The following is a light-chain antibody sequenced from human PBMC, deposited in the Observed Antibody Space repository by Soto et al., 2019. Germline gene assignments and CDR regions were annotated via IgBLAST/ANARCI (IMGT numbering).Light chain of an antibody. J-gene: IGKJ5*01. V-gene: IGKV3-11*01. CDR1: QSVSSY. Sequence: EIVLTQSPATLSLSPGERATLSCRASQSVSSYLAWYQQKPGQAPRLLIYDASNRATGIPARFSGGGSGTDFTLTISSLEPEDFALYYCQQRSNRITFGQGTRLEIK. CDR3: QQRSNRIT. CDR2: DAS.